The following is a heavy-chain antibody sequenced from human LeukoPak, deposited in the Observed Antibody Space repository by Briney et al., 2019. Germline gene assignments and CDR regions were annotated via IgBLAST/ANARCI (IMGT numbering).Heavy chain of an antibody. V-gene: IGHV3-7*01. CDR3: ARDPGYRELDV. CDR2: IKEDGSEK. J-gene: IGHJ3*01. D-gene: IGHD5-18*01. CDR1: GFTFSSYW. Sequence: GGSLRLSCAASGFTFSSYWMSWVRQAPGKGPEFVANIKEDGSEKSYVDSVKGRFTISRDNAKNSVSLQMNSLRAEDTAVYYCARDPGYRELDVWGQGAMVIVSS.